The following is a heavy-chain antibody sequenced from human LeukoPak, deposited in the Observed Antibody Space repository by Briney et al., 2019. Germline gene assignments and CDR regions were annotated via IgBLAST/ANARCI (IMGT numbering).Heavy chain of an antibody. CDR1: GGSISSSSDY. Sequence: SETLSLTCTVSGGSISSSSDYWGWIRQAPGKGLDWIGSIYYHESTYYNSSLKSRVTISVDTSKNQFSLKLNSVTAADTAVYFCARRTYSAAYWKHFDYWGQGTLVTVSS. J-gene: IGHJ4*02. V-gene: IGHV4-39*01. D-gene: IGHD1-1*01. CDR2: IYYHEST. CDR3: ARRTYSAAYWKHFDY.